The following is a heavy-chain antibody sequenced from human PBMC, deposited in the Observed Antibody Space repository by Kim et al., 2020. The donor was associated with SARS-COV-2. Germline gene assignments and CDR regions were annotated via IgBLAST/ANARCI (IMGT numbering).Heavy chain of an antibody. CDR1: GGSISSGGYY. CDR3: ARDLGVRGPRINP. D-gene: IGHD3-10*01. CDR2: IYYSGST. J-gene: IGHJ5*02. V-gene: IGHV4-31*03. Sequence: SETLSLTCTVSGGSISSGGYYWSWIRQHPGKGLEWIGYIYYSGSTYYNPSLKSRVTISVDTSKNQFSLKLSSVTAADTAVYYCARDLGVRGPRINPWGQGTLVTVSS.